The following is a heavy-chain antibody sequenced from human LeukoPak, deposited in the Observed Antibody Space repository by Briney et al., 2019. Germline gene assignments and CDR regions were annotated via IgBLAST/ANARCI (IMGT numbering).Heavy chain of an antibody. V-gene: IGHV3-23*01. Sequence: PGGSLGLSCAASGFTFSSYAMSWVRQAPGKGLEWVSAISGSGGSTYYADSVKGRFTISRDNSKNTLYLQMNSLRAEDTAVYYCAKDMLKWLLWGAFDIWGQGTMVTVSS. CDR1: GFTFSSYA. D-gene: IGHD3-3*01. J-gene: IGHJ3*02. CDR2: ISGSGGST. CDR3: AKDMLKWLLWGAFDI.